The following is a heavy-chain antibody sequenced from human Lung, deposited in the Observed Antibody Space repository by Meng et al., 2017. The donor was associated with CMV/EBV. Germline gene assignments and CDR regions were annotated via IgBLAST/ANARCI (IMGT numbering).Heavy chain of an antibody. CDR2: IGATAGGT. CDR1: GLAFSSYG. J-gene: IGHJ4*02. CDR3: AKYSAVGERLYYFDY. V-gene: IGHV3-23*01. D-gene: IGHD2-21*01. Sequence: GESLKISCAASGLAFSSYGMSWVRQAPGKGLEWVSSIGATAGGTYYADSVKGRFTISRDNAKNTLYLQMNSLSAEDTAVYYCAKYSAVGERLYYFDYLGQGXLVTVSS.